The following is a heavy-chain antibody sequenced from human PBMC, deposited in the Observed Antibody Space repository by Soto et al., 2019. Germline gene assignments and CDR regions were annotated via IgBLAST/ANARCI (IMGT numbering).Heavy chain of an antibody. CDR1: GDSVSNGNW. J-gene: IGHJ4*02. V-gene: IGHV4-4*02. D-gene: IGHD3-16*01. Sequence: QVQLKESGPGLVTPWGTLSLTCAVSGDSVSNGNWWCWVRQPPGRGLEWVGEIHQSGDTNYNPSLKSRVTVSADRSNNLYSLRLNSVTAADTAMYYCATRTSVFGIVTFYWGQGILVTVSS. CDR3: ATRTSVFGIVTFY. CDR2: IHQSGDT.